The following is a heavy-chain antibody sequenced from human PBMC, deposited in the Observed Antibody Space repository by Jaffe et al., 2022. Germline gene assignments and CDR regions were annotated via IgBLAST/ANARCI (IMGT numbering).Heavy chain of an antibody. V-gene: IGHV1-2*06. CDR3: ARDPPRSMITFGGDY. CDR2: INPNSGGT. Sequence: QVQLVQSGAEVKKPGASVKVSCKASGYTFTGYYMHWVRQAPGQGLEWMGRINPNSGGTNYAQKFQGRVTMTRDTSISTAYMELSRLRSDDTAVYYCARDPPRSMITFGGDYWGQGTLVTVSS. J-gene: IGHJ4*02. CDR1: GYTFTGYY. D-gene: IGHD3-16*01.